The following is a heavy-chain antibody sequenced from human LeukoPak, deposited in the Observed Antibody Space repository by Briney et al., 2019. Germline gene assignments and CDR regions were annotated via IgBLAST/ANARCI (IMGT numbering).Heavy chain of an antibody. J-gene: IGHJ4*02. CDR1: GFTFGSYW. D-gene: IGHD1-26*01. CDR3: ARDEKIVGASGQDY. Sequence: PGESLRLSCAASGFTFGSYWMHWVRQAPGKGLVWVSRINTNGGDTIYADSVKGRFTISRDNAKNTLFLQMNSLRAEDTAVYYCARDEKIVGASGQDYWGQGTLVTVSS. V-gene: IGHV3-74*01. CDR2: INTNGGDT.